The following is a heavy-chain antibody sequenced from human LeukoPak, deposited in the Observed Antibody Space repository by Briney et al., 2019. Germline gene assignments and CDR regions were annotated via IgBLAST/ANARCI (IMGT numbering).Heavy chain of an antibody. CDR2: VYYSGST. Sequence: SETLSLTCTVSSGSIGSSSNYWGWIRQAPGKGLEWIGNVYYSGSTFYNPSLKSRVTISVDTPKNQLSLKLRSVTAADTAIYYCARASFNVVFGNWFDPWGQGTLVTVSS. D-gene: IGHD2-8*01. J-gene: IGHJ5*02. CDR3: ARASFNVVFGNWFDP. CDR1: SGSIGSSSNY. V-gene: IGHV4-39*01.